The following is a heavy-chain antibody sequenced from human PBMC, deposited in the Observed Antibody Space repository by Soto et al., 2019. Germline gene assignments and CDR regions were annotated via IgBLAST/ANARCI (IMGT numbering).Heavy chain of an antibody. Sequence: GASVKVSCKVSGYTLTELSMHWVLQAPGKGLEWMGGFDPEDGETIYAQKFQGRVTMTEDTSTDTAYMELSSLRSEDTAVYYCATAGVCSGGSCHNWFDPWGQGTLVTVSS. CDR1: GYTLTELS. V-gene: IGHV1-24*01. J-gene: IGHJ5*02. D-gene: IGHD2-15*01. CDR3: ATAGVCSGGSCHNWFDP. CDR2: FDPEDGET.